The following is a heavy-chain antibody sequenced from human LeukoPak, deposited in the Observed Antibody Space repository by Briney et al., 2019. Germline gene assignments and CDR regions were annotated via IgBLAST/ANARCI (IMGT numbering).Heavy chain of an antibody. CDR3: VSFYETY. CDR1: GNYW. CDR2: INSDGSWT. D-gene: IGHD2/OR15-2a*01. J-gene: IGHJ4*02. V-gene: IGHV3-74*01. Sequence: AGGSLRLSCAASGNYWMHWVRQVPGNGRGWVSHINSDGSWTSYADSVKGRFTISKDNDKNTVYLQMNSLRAEDTAVYYCVSFYETYWGRGTLVTVSS.